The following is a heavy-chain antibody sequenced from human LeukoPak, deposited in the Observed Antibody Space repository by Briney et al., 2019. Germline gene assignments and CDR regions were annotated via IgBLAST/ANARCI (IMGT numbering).Heavy chain of an antibody. V-gene: IGHV6-1*01. J-gene: IGHJ4*02. CDR1: GDSVSSSSAA. D-gene: IGHD6-19*01. Sequence: SQTLSLTCAISGDSVSSSSAAWNWIRQSPSRGLEWLGRTYYRSKWYNDYAVSVKSRITINPDTSKNQFSLQLNSVTPEDTAVYYCAREYSSGWYDAQIFDYWGQGTLVTVSS. CDR2: TYYRSKWYN. CDR3: AREYSSGWYDAQIFDY.